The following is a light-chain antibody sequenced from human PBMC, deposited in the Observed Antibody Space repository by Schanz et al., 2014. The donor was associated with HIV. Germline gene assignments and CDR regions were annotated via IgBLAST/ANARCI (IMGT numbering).Light chain of an antibody. CDR2: ANY. V-gene: IGLV1-40*01. CDR1: SSNIGAGYD. CDR3: LSYDIGLSSYV. J-gene: IGLJ1*01. Sequence: QSVLTQPPSVSGAPGQRITISCAGRSSNIGAGYDVHWYQRLPGTAPKRLIYANYNRPSGVPARFSGSKSGSSASLAISGLQAEDEADYYCLSYDIGLSSYVFGAGTKLTVL.